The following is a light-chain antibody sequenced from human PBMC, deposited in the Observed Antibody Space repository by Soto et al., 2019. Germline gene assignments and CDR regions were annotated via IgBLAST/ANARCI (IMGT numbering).Light chain of an antibody. CDR1: QSVSSSY. CDR2: GAS. CDR3: QQYGSSPRFT. Sequence: EIVLTQSPGTLSLSPGERATLSCRASQSVSSSYLAWYQQKPGQAPRLLIYGASSRATGIPDRFSGSGSGTVFPLTFGSLEPEYFAVYYCQQYGSSPRFTFGPGTKVYI. V-gene: IGKV3-20*01. J-gene: IGKJ3*01.